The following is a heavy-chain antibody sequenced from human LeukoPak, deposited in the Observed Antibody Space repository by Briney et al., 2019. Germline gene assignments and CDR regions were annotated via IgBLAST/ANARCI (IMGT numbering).Heavy chain of an antibody. CDR2: ISSTSSHI. Sequence: SGGSLRLSCAGSGFTFSRYSMIWVRQAPGKGLECVSSISSTSSHIYDADSVTGRFSISRDNARNSLSLQMNSLRVEDTAVYYCARGAGVGSYVPFDLWGQGTRVTVSS. V-gene: IGHV3-21*01. CDR3: ARGAGVGSYVPFDL. J-gene: IGHJ4*02. D-gene: IGHD3-16*01. CDR1: GFTFSRYS.